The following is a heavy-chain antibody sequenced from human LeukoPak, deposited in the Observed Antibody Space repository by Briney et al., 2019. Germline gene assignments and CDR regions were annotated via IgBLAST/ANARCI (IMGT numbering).Heavy chain of an antibody. V-gene: IGHV3-23*01. CDR3: AKEGVSNYYDSSGYSFLGAFDI. Sequence: GGSLRLSCAASGFTFSSYAMSWVRQAPGKGLEWVSAISGSGGSTYYADSVKGRFTISRDNSKNTLYLQMNSLRVEDTAVYYCAKEGVSNYYDSSGYSFLGAFDIWGQGTMVTVSS. CDR2: ISGSGGST. J-gene: IGHJ3*02. CDR1: GFTFSSYA. D-gene: IGHD3-22*01.